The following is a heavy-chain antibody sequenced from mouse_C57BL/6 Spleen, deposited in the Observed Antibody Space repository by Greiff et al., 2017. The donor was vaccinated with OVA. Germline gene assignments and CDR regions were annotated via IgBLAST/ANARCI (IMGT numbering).Heavy chain of an antibody. Sequence: EVQLVESGPVLVKPGASVKMSCKASGYTFTDYYMNWVKQSHGKSLEWIGVINPYNGGTSYNQKFKGKATLTVDKSSSTAYMELNSLTSEDSAVYYCARGPITLRRYFDVWGTGTTVTVSS. J-gene: IGHJ1*03. CDR2: INPYNGGT. V-gene: IGHV1-19*01. D-gene: IGHD1-1*01. CDR1: GYTFTDYY. CDR3: ARGPITLRRYFDV.